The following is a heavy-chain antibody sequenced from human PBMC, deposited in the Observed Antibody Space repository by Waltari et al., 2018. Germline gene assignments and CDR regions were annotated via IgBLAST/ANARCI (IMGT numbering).Heavy chain of an antibody. V-gene: IGHV1-3*01. D-gene: IGHD6-6*01. J-gene: IGHJ5*02. CDR2: INAGNGNT. Sequence: QVQLVPSGAEVKKPGASVKVSCKASGYTFTSYALHWVRQAPGQRLEWMGWINAGNGNTKYSQKFQGRVTITRDTSASTAYMELSSLRSEDTAVYYCARGLVQWGSLNWFDPWGQGTLVTVSS. CDR1: GYTFTSYA. CDR3: ARGLVQWGSLNWFDP.